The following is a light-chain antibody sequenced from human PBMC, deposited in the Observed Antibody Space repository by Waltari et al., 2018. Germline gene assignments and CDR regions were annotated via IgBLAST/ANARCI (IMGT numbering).Light chain of an antibody. CDR2: LGS. J-gene: IGKJ1*01. V-gene: IGKV2-28*01. Sequence: DIVMTQSPLSLPVTPGEPASISCRSSQSLLNTNGFNYLACYLQRPGQSPQHLIYLGSRRARGVPDRFSASASGTDFTLKISRVESEDVGVYYCMQALQFPWGFGQGTKVEI. CDR1: QSLLNTNGFNY. CDR3: MQALQFPWG.